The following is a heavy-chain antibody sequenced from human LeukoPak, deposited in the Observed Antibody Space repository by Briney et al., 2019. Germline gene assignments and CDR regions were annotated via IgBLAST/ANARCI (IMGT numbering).Heavy chain of an antibody. J-gene: IGHJ4*02. Sequence: SQTLSLTCTVSGGSISSGGYYWSWIRQHPGKGLEWIVYIYYSGSTYYNPSLKSRVTISVDTSKNQFSLKLSPVTAADTAVYYCAKTRVAAAGTGFDYWGQGTLVTVSS. CDR2: IYYSGST. V-gene: IGHV4-31*03. D-gene: IGHD6-13*01. CDR3: AKTRVAAAGTGFDY. CDR1: GGSISSGGYY.